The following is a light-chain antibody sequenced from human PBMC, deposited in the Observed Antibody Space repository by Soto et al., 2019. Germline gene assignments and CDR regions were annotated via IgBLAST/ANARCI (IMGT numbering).Light chain of an antibody. Sequence: DIQMTQSPSTLSASAGDRVTITCRASQSISPWLAWYQQKPGTAPKLLIYKASSLESGVPSRFSGSASGTEFTLTISSLQPDDFATYYCQHYSGYSTFGQGTKVDIK. CDR2: KAS. J-gene: IGKJ1*01. CDR1: QSISPW. CDR3: QHYSGYST. V-gene: IGKV1-5*03.